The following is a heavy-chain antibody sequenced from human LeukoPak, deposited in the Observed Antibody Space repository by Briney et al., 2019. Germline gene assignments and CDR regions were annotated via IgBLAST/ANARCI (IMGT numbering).Heavy chain of an antibody. D-gene: IGHD3-10*01. V-gene: IGHV4-34*01. CDR2: INHSGST. CDR3: ARFNLFPYYSFDI. CDR1: GGSFSGYY. Sequence: SETLSLTCAVYGGSFSGYYWSWIRQPPGKGLEWIGDINHSGSTTYNPSLKSRVTISVDTSKNQFSLKLSSVTAADTSLYYCARFNLFPYYSFDIWGQGTMVTVSS. J-gene: IGHJ3*02.